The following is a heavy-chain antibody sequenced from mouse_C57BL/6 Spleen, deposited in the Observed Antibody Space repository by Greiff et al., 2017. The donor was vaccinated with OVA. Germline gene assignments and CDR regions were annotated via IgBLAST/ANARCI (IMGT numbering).Heavy chain of an antibody. J-gene: IGHJ4*01. Sequence: VQLQQSGAELVRPGTSVKVSCKASGYAFTNYLIEWVKQRPGQGLEWIGVINPGSGGTNYNEKFKGKATLTADKSSSTAYMQLSSLTSEDSAVYCCARGGYDAMDYWGQGTSVTVSS. CDR1: GYAFTNYL. V-gene: IGHV1-54*01. CDR3: ARGGYDAMDY. D-gene: IGHD1-1*02. CDR2: INPGSGGT.